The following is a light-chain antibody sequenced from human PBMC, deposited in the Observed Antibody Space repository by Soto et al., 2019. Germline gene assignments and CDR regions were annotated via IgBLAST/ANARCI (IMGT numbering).Light chain of an antibody. CDR2: GAS. V-gene: IGKV3-20*01. J-gene: IGKJ4*01. Sequence: EIVLTQSPGTLSLSPGERASLSCRASQTISSYLAWYQQKPGQAPRLLIYGASGRATVIPDRFSGSGSGTDFTLTISRLEPEDFAVYYCQQYDGSLGLTFGGGTKVEIK. CDR1: QTISSY. CDR3: QQYDGSLGLT.